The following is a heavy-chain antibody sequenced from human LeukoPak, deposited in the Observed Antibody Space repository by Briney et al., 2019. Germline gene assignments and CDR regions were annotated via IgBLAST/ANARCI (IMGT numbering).Heavy chain of an antibody. CDR1: GGSISSSSYY. V-gene: IGHV4-39*01. Sequence: SETLSLTCTVSGGSISSSSYYWGWIRQPPGKGLEWIGSIYYSGSTYYNPSLKSRVTMSVDTSKNQFSLKLSSVTAADTAVYYCARYYYGSGSYYYFDSWGQGTLVTVSS. CDR3: ARYYYGSGSYYYFDS. J-gene: IGHJ4*02. D-gene: IGHD3-10*01. CDR2: IYYSGST.